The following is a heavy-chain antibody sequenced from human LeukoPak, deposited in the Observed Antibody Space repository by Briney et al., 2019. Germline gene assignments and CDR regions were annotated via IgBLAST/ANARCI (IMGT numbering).Heavy chain of an antibody. D-gene: IGHD3-3*01. CDR1: GYTFTGYY. V-gene: IGHV1-2*02. J-gene: IGHJ4*02. CDR3: ARVAYDFWSGHHDY. CDR2: INPNSGGT. Sequence: GASVKVSCKASGYTFTGYYMHWVRQAPGQGLEWMGWINPNSGGTNYAQKFQGRVTMTRDTSISTAYMELSRLRSDDTAVYYCARVAYDFWSGHHDYWGQGTLVTVSS.